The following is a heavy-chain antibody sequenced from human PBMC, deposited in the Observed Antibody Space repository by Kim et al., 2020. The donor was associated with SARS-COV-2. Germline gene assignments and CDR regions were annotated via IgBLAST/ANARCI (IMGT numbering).Heavy chain of an antibody. D-gene: IGHD6-13*01. V-gene: IGHV3-53*04. J-gene: IGHJ4*02. CDR1: GFNVSSNY. CDR3: AREAAAGTSSTEFDY. CDR2: IYSGGST. Sequence: GGSLRLSCAASGFNVSSNYMSWVRQAPGKGLEWVSVIYSGGSTNFSDSVKGRFTVSRHNSKNTLYLQMNSLRAKDTAVYYCAREAAAGTSSTEFDYWGQGTLVTVSS.